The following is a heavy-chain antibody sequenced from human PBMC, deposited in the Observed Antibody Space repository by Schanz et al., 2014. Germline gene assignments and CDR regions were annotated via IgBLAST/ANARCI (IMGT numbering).Heavy chain of an antibody. J-gene: IGHJ4*02. CDR2: IWYDGSNK. CDR3: ARDHTTESYYSAGPPIDY. CDR1: GFTFSRYD. V-gene: IGHV3-33*07. D-gene: IGHD1-26*01. Sequence: QVQLVESGGGVVQPGRSLRLSCVASGFTFSRYDVFWVRQAPGKGLEWVAVIWYDGSNKYYADSVKGRFTISRDNSKNTLFLQMNSLRAEDTAVYYCARDHTTESYYSAGPPIDYWGQGTLLTVSS.